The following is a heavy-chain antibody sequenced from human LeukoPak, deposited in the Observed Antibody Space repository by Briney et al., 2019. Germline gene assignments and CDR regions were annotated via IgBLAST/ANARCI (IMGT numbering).Heavy chain of an antibody. D-gene: IGHD4-17*01. CDR3: ARGGWGDYGFDY. V-gene: IGHV3-15*01. CDR1: GFTFSSYA. CDR2: IKSKTDGGTA. J-gene: IGHJ4*02. Sequence: GGSLRLSCAASGFTFSSYAMSWVRQAPGKGLEWVGRIKSKTDGGTADYAAPVKGRFTISRDDSKNTLYLQMNSLRAEDTAVYYCARGGWGDYGFDYWGQGTLVTVSS.